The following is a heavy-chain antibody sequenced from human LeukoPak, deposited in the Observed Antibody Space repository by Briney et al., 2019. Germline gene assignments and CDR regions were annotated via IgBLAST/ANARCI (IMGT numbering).Heavy chain of an antibody. D-gene: IGHD3-16*01. V-gene: IGHV3-33*06. Sequence: GGSLRLSCAASGFTFSSYGMHWVRQAPGKGLEWVAVIWYDGSNKYYADSVKGRFTISRDNSKNTLYLQMNSLRAEDTAVYYCAKLGGQEVYNYYVGVWGKGATVAVPS. CDR1: GFTFSSYG. J-gene: IGHJ6*03. CDR2: IWYDGSNK. CDR3: AKLGGQEVYNYYVGV.